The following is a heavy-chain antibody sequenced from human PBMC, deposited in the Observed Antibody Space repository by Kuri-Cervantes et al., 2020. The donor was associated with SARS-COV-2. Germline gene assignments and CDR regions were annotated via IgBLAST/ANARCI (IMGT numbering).Heavy chain of an antibody. D-gene: IGHD3-22*01. Sequence: GESLKISCAASGFSFNNYAMNWVRQAPGKGLEWVSPISGTGGSTYYADSVKGRFTISRDKSGNTLYLQMSSLRAEDTAIYYCAKDKGSPGAWGTMTKGYFDYWGQGTLVTVSS. J-gene: IGHJ4*02. CDR3: AKDKGSPGAWGTMTKGYFDY. CDR1: GFSFNNYA. V-gene: IGHV3-23*01. CDR2: ISGTGGST.